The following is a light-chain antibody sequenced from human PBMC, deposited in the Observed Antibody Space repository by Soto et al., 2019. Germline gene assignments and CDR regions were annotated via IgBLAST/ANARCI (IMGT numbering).Light chain of an antibody. J-gene: IGKJ1*01. CDR1: QSLVHSDGIAY. CDR3: MQGTHWPWT. CDR2: KVS. Sequence: DVVMTQSPLSLPVTLGQPASISCRSNQSLVHSDGIAYFSWFQXRQGRSQRGXIYKVSNRDSGVPARFSGSGSGTDGAMKISRVEAEDVGVYYCMQGTHWPWTFGQGTKV. V-gene: IGKV2-30*02.